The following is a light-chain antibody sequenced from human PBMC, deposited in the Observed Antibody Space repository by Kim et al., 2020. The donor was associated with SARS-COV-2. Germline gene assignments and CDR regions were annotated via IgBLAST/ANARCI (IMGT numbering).Light chain of an antibody. Sequence: GKKARMNGGGNNIGSKRVHWYQQKPGQAPVLVVYDDSDRPSGIPERFTGSNSGNTATPTISRVEAGDEADYYCQVWDSSSDHPVVFGGGTQLTVL. CDR3: QVWDSSSDHPVV. CDR2: DDS. CDR1: NIGSKR. J-gene: IGLJ2*01. V-gene: IGLV3-21*03.